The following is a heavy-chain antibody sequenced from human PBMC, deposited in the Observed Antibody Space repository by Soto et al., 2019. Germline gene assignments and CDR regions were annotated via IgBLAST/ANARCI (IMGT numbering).Heavy chain of an antibody. V-gene: IGHV1-69*13. D-gene: IGHD3-3*01. J-gene: IGHJ6*02. CDR1: GGTFSSYA. CDR2: IIPIFGTA. Sequence: ASVKVSCKASGGTFSSYAISWVRQAPGQGLEWMGGIIPIFGTANYAQKFQGRVTITADESTSTAYMELSSLRSEDTAVYYCAREITGVTTFGVVYYYYGMDVWGQGTTVTVSS. CDR3: AREITGVTTFGVVYYYYGMDV.